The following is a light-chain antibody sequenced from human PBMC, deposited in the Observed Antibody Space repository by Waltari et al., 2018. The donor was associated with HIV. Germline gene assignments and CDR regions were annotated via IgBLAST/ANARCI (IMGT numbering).Light chain of an antibody. J-gene: IGKJ1*01. CDR2: GAS. V-gene: IGKV3D-15*01. CDR1: QSVSNN. Sequence: EIVMTQSPATLSVSPEERATLSCRASQSVSNNLAWYQQKPGQAPRLLIYGASTRATGIPARFSGSGSVTEFTLTISSLQSGDFAVYYCQQYSKWPGTFGQGTKVDIK. CDR3: QQYSKWPGT.